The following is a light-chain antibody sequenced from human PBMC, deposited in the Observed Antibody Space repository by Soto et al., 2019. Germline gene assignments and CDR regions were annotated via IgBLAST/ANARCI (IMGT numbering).Light chain of an antibody. CDR2: YNN. Sequence: QSVLTQPPSASGTAGQVVTISCSGGDSNIGSNSVYWYQHLPRMAPKLLIYYNNQRPSGVPDRFSGSRSGTSASLAIVGLRSEDEAVYYCSSYIPTSVLYVFGTGTKVTVL. J-gene: IGLJ1*01. CDR3: SSYIPTSVLYV. V-gene: IGLV1-47*02. CDR1: DSNIGSNS.